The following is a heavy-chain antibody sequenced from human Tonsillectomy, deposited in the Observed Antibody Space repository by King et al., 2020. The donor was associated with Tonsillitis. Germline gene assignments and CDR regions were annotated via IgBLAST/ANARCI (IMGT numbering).Heavy chain of an antibody. J-gene: IGHJ4*02. V-gene: IGHV2-26*01. CDR2: IFSNDEK. D-gene: IGHD6-19*01. CDR3: ARMGYSSAWYLYYFDY. Sequence: TLQESGPVLVKPTETLTLTCTVSGFSLSNARMGVSWIRQPPGKALEWLAHIFSNDEKSYSTSLKSRLTISKDTSKSQVVLTMTNMDPVDTATYYCARMGYSSAWYLYYFDYWGQGTLVTVSS. CDR1: GFSLSNARMG.